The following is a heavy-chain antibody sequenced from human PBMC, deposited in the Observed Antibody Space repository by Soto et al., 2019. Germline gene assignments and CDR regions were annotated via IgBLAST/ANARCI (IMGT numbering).Heavy chain of an antibody. D-gene: IGHD4-4*01. CDR1: GGSFSGYY. V-gene: IGHV4-34*01. CDR3: ASFYSNYGQDY. J-gene: IGHJ4*02. CDR2: INHSGST. Sequence: QVQLQQWGAGLLKPSETLSLTCAVYGGSFSGYYWSYIRQPPGKGLEWIGEINHSGSTNYNPSLKSRVTISVDTSKNQCSLKLSSVTAADTAVYYCASFYSNYGQDYWGQGTLVTVSS.